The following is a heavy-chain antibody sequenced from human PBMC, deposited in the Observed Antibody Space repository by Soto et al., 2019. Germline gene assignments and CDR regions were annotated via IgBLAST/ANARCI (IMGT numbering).Heavy chain of an antibody. Sequence: QVQLVQSGAEVKKPGSSVKVSCKASGGTFSSYAISWVRQAPGQGLEWMGGIIPIFGTANYAQKFQGRVTITADESTSTAYMELSSLRSEDTAVYYCARDIEGGGDNCTARGRFDYWGQGTLVTVSS. V-gene: IGHV1-69*01. CDR3: ARDIEGGGDNCTARGRFDY. D-gene: IGHD1-20*01. J-gene: IGHJ4*02. CDR1: GGTFSSYA. CDR2: IIPIFGTA.